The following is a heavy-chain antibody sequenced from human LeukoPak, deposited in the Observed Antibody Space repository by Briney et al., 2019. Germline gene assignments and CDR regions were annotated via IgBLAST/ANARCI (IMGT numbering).Heavy chain of an antibody. CDR1: GGSIDSSSYY. D-gene: IGHD1-1*01. J-gene: IGHJ4*02. CDR2: IYNSGTT. V-gene: IGHV4-39*07. Sequence: PSETLSLTCTVSGGSIDSSSYYWGWIRQPPGKGLEWIGSIYNSGTTYYNPSLKSRVTVSVDTSKNQFSLKLSSVTAADTAVYYCTAERAGTIVVYWGQGTLVAVSS. CDR3: TAERAGTIVVY.